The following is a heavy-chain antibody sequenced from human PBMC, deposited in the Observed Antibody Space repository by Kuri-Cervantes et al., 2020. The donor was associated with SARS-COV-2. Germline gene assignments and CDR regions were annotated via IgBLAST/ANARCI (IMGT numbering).Heavy chain of an antibody. CDR3: ARHRRVFVEPHDAFDI. CDR2: IYYSGST. Sequence: ESLKISCTVSGGSISSSGYYWGWIRQPPGKGLEWIGSIYYSGSTYYNPSLKSRVTISVDTSKNQFSLKLSSVTAADTAVYYCARHRRVFVEPHDAFDIWGQGTMVTVSS. V-gene: IGHV4-39*01. D-gene: IGHD1-26*01. J-gene: IGHJ3*02. CDR1: GGSISSSGYY.